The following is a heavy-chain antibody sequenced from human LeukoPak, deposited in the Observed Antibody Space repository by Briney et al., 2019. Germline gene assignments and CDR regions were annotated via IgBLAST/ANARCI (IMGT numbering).Heavy chain of an antibody. J-gene: IGHJ3*01. D-gene: IGHD2-8*01. Sequence: SETLSLTCTVSGGSINSYSWSWIRQPPGNGLEWIGNIYYSGSSKYNPSLRSRVTISVDTSKNQFSLKLNSVTAADTAVYFCARADWRGTNSRDAFDFWGRGTVVTVAS. CDR1: GGSINSYS. V-gene: IGHV4-59*12. CDR2: IYYSGSS. CDR3: ARADWRGTNSRDAFDF.